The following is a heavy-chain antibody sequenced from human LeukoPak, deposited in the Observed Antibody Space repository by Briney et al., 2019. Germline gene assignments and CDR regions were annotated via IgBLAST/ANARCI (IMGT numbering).Heavy chain of an antibody. Sequence: GASVKVSCKASGGTFTSYAISWVRQAPGQGLEWMGRIIPIFGTANYAQKFQGRVTITTDESTSTASMELSSLRSEDTAVYYCADDSGSYSFDYWGQGTLVTVSS. D-gene: IGHD1-26*01. V-gene: IGHV1-69*05. J-gene: IGHJ4*02. CDR3: ADDSGSYSFDY. CDR2: IIPIFGTA. CDR1: GGTFTSYA.